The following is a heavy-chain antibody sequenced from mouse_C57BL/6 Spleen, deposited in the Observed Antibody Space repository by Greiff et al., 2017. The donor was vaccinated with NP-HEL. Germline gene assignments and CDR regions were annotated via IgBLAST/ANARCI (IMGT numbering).Heavy chain of an antibody. J-gene: IGHJ1*03. Sequence: VQLKESGPVLVKPGASVKMSCKASGYTFTDYYMNWVKQSHGKSLEWIGVINPYNGGTSYNQQFKGKATLTVDKSSSTAYMELNSLTSEDSAVYYCARRGDGYDDWYFDVWGTGTTVTVSS. D-gene: IGHD2-2*01. CDR1: GYTFTDYY. CDR2: INPYNGGT. V-gene: IGHV1-19*01. CDR3: ARRGDGYDDWYFDV.